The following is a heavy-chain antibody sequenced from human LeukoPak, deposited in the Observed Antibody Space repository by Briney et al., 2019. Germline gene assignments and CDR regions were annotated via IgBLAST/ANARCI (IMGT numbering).Heavy chain of an antibody. CDR1: GXXXXXAW. CDR3: TTGITMVRGVIHLIDY. V-gene: IGHV3-15*01. Sequence: GGSLRLSCAASGXXXXXAWMXXXXXAPXXXXXXVXXIXXXXDXXTTDYAAPVXGRFTISRDDSKNTLYLQMNSLKTEDTAVYYCTTGITMVRGVIHLIDYWGQGTLVTVSS. J-gene: IGHJ4*02. CDR2: IXXXXDXXTT. D-gene: IGHD3-10*01.